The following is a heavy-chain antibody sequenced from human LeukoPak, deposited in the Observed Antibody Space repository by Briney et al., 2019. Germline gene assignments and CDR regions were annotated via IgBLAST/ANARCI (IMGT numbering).Heavy chain of an antibody. Sequence: GGSLRLSCAASGFTFSSYAMSWVRRAPGKGLEWVSAISGSGGSTYYAGSVKGRFTISRDNSKNTLYLQMNSLRAEDTAVYYCARKPVLLWFGEPFDYWGQGTLVTVSS. CDR3: ARKPVLLWFGEPFDY. D-gene: IGHD3-10*01. CDR2: ISGSGGST. V-gene: IGHV3-23*01. J-gene: IGHJ4*02. CDR1: GFTFSSYA.